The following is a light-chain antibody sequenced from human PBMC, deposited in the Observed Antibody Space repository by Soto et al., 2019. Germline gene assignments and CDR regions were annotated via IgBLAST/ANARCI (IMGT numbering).Light chain of an antibody. CDR2: STS. CDR3: QQLNTYPRT. J-gene: IGKJ4*01. V-gene: IGKV1-9*01. CDR1: QALNSY. Sequence: DIQLTQSPSFLSASVGDRVTITCRASQALNSYFAWYQQKPGKAPRLLIYSTSSLRSVVPSRFGGSGSGTEFTLTITSLQPEDVATYYCQQLNTYPRTFGGGTKVEI.